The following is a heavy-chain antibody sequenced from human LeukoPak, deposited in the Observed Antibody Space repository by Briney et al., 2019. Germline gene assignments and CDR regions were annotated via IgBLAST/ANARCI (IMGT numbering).Heavy chain of an antibody. Sequence: PRGSLRLSCEASGFTFSTYWMHWVRQTPGKGLVWVSRISRDGTTTTYADSVKGRFTISRDNAKNTLYLEMNSLRAEDTAVYFCARDGVGASHDYWGQGTLVTVSS. J-gene: IGHJ4*02. CDR2: ISRDGTTT. CDR1: GFTFSTYW. V-gene: IGHV3-74*01. D-gene: IGHD1-26*01. CDR3: ARDGVGASHDY.